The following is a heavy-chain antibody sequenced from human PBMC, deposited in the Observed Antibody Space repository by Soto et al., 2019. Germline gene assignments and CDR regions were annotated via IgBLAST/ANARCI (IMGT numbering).Heavy chain of an antibody. CDR3: ARDVTSNHNFFDR. V-gene: IGHV4-34*01. Sequence: SETLSLTCAVYGGSFSGYYWSWIRQPPGKGLEWIGEINHSGSTNYNPSLKSRVTISVDTSKNQFSLKLSSVTAADTAVYYCARDVTSNHNFFDRWGHGTLVTVSS. D-gene: IGHD2-2*01. CDR2: INHSGST. J-gene: IGHJ5*02. CDR1: GGSFSGYY.